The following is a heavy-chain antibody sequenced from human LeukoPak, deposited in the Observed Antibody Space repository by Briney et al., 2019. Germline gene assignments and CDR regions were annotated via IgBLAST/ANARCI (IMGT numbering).Heavy chain of an antibody. V-gene: IGHV3-48*03. CDR1: GFTFSGYE. J-gene: IGHJ3*02. CDR3: ARGGSSPYKYNAFDI. CDR2: ISISGSTI. D-gene: IGHD2-2*01. Sequence: PGGSLRLSCAVSGFTFSGYEMNWVRQAPGKGLEWVSYISISGSTIYYADSVKGRFTISRDNAKNSLYLQMNSLRAEDTAVYYCARGGSSPYKYNAFDIWGQGTTVTASS.